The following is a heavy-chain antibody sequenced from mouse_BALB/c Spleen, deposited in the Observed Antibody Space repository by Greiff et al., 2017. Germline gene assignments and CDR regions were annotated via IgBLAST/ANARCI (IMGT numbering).Heavy chain of an antibody. CDR3: ARMITTPYGYFDV. V-gene: IGHV3-2*02. J-gene: IGHJ1*01. CDR1: GYSITSDYA. CDR2: ISYSGST. Sequence: EVQLQESGPGLVKPSQSLSLTCTVTGYSITSDYAWNWIRQFPGNKLEWMGYISYSGSTSYNPSLKSRISITRDTSKNQFFLQLNSVTTEDTATYYCARMITTPYGYFDVWGAGTTVTVSS. D-gene: IGHD2-4*01.